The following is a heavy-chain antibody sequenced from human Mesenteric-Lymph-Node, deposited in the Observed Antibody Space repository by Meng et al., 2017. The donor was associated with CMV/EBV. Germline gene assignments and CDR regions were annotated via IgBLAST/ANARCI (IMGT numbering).Heavy chain of an antibody. CDR2: IIPILGIA. D-gene: IGHD3-3*01. CDR3: ARVVTIFGVVPYYYGMDV. Sequence: SVKVSCKASGGTFSSYAISWVRQAPGQGLEWMGGIIPILGIANYAQKFQGRVTITADKSTSTAYMELSSLRSEDTAVYYCARVVTIFGVVPYYYGMDVWGQGTTVTVSS. CDR1: GGTFSSYA. V-gene: IGHV1-69*10. J-gene: IGHJ6*02.